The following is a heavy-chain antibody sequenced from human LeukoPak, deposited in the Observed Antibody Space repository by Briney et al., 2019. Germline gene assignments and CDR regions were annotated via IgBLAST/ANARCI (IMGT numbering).Heavy chain of an antibody. V-gene: IGHV4-34*01. CDR3: ARGAGWYDY. Sequence: SETLSLTCAVYGGSFSGYYWSWIRQPPGKGLEWIGEINHSGSTNYNPSLKSRVTISVDTSKNQFSLKPSSVTAADTAVYYCARGAGWYDYWGQGTQVTVFS. CDR2: INHSGST. CDR1: GGSFSGYY. J-gene: IGHJ4*02. D-gene: IGHD6-19*01.